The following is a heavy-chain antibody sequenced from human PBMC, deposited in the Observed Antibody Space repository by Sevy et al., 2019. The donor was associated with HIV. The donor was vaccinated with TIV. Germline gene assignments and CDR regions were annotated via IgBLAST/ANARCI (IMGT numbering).Heavy chain of an antibody. CDR2: RYFTGNT. CDR3: ARDSTTRPRVLDY. D-gene: IGHD1-1*01. Sequence: SETLSLTCSVSGGSISSYFWTWVWRSPGKGLEWIGTRYFTGNTDYSPSLKSRVTLSLDTSKSQFSLTLKSVTAADTAIYFSARDSTTRPRVLDYWGQGTLVTVSS. J-gene: IGHJ4*02. CDR1: GGSISSYF. V-gene: IGHV4-59*01.